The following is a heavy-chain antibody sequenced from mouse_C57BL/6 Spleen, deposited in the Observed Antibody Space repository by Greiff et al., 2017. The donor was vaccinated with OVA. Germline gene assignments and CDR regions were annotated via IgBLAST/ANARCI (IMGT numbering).Heavy chain of an antibody. J-gene: IGHJ3*01. CDR1: GYTFTSYW. Sequence: QVQLQQPGAELVKPGASVKLSCKASGYTFTSYWMHWVKQRPGQGLEWIGMIHPNSGSTNYNEKFKSKATLTVDKSSSPAYMQLSSLTSEDSAVYYCARGTPWFAYWGQGTLVTVSA. CDR2: IHPNSGST. V-gene: IGHV1-64*01. CDR3: ARGTPWFAY. D-gene: IGHD3-3*01.